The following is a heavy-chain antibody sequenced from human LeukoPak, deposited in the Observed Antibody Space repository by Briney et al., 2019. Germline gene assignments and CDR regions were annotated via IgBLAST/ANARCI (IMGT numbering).Heavy chain of an antibody. CDR1: GGSISSYY. Sequence: KPSETLSLTCTVSGGSISSYYWSWIRQPPGKGLEWIGYIYYSGSTNYNPSLKSRVTISVDTSKNQFSLKVTSVTAADTAVYYCARGAYLVALNYWGQGTLVTVSS. CDR2: IYYSGST. D-gene: IGHD2/OR15-2a*01. J-gene: IGHJ4*02. CDR3: ARGAYLVALNY. V-gene: IGHV4-59*12.